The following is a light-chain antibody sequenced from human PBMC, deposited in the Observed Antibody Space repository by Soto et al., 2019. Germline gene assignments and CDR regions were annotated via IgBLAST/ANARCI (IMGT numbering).Light chain of an antibody. CDR2: DVS. CDR1: SSDVGAYNF. CDR3: SSYTSSSTYV. V-gene: IGLV2-14*03. Sequence: QSALTQPASVSGSRGQSITISCTGTSSDVGAYNFVSWYQQHPGKLPKLMIFDVSRRPSGVSDRFSGSKSGNTASLTISGLQAEDEGDYYCSSYTSSSTYVFGSGTKLTVL. J-gene: IGLJ1*01.